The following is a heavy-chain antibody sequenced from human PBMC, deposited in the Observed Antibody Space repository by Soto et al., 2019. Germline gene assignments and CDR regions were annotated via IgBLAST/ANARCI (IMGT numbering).Heavy chain of an antibody. J-gene: IGHJ6*02. V-gene: IGHV3-30-3*01. CDR2: ISYDGSNK. CDR3: ARDRMGLLWFGELGNYGMDV. D-gene: IGHD3-10*01. Sequence: QVQLVESGGGVVQPGRSLRLSCAASGFTFSSYAMHWVRQAPGKGLEWVAVISYDGSNKYYADSVKGRFTISRDNSKNTLYLQMNSRRAEDTAVYYCARDRMGLLWFGELGNYGMDVWGQGTTVTVSS. CDR1: GFTFSSYA.